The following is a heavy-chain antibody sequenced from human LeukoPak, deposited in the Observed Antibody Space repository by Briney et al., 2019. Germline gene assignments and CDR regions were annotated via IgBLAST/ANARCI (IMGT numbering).Heavy chain of an antibody. CDR3: ARVVWYYGSGSYSYYFDY. D-gene: IGHD3-10*01. Sequence: ASVKVSCKASGGTFSSYAISWVRQAPGQGLEWMGGIIPIFGTANYAQKFQGRVTITADESTSTAYMELSSLRSEDTAVYYCARVVWYYGSGSYSYYFDYWGQGTLVTVSS. CDR2: IIPIFGTA. V-gene: IGHV1-69*13. J-gene: IGHJ4*02. CDR1: GGTFSSYA.